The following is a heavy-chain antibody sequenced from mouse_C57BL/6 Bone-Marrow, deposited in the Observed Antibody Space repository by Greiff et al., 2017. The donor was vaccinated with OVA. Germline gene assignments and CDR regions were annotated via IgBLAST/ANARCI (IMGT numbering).Heavy chain of an antibody. CDR1: GFTFSDYY. CDR2: ISNGGGST. Sequence: EVKLMESGGGLVQPGGSLKLSCAASGFTFSDYYMYWVRQTPEKRLEWVAYISNGGGSTYYPDTVKGRFTISRDNAKNTLYLQMSRLKSEDTAMYYCAGGSSPYAMDYWGQGTSVTVSS. V-gene: IGHV5-12*01. D-gene: IGHD1-1*01. J-gene: IGHJ4*01. CDR3: AGGSSPYAMDY.